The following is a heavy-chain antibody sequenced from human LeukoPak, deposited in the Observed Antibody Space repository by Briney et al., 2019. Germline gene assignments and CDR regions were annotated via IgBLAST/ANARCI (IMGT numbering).Heavy chain of an antibody. CDR2: ISSGGDII. V-gene: IGHV3-11*04. Sequence: PGGSLRLSCAASGFTFTDHYMSWVRQAPGKGLEWVSYISSGGDIIYYADSVKGRFTISRDNAKNSLFLQMNSLRAEDTAVYYCTREYYYYASGHWAQGTLVTVSS. J-gene: IGHJ4*02. CDR3: TREYYYYASGH. CDR1: GFTFTDHY. D-gene: IGHD3-10*01.